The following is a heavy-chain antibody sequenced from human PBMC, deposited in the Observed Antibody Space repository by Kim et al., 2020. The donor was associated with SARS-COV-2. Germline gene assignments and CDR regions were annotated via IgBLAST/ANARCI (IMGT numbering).Heavy chain of an antibody. D-gene: IGHD6-19*01. V-gene: IGHV4-61*02. Sequence: SLKRRVTISVDTSKNQFSLKLSSVTAADTAVYYCARGHSSGWPVFRYFDLWGRGTLVTVSS. J-gene: IGHJ2*01. CDR3: ARGHSSGWPVFRYFDL.